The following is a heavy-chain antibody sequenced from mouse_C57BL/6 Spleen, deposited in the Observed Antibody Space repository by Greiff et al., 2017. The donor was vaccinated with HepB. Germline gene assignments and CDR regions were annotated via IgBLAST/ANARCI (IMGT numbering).Heavy chain of an antibody. Sequence: EVQLQESGPELVKPGASVKISCKASGYSFTDYNMNWVKQSNGKSLEWIGVINPNYGTTSYNQKFKGKATLTVDQSSSTAYMQLNSLTSEDSAVYYCARSDTTVVARYFDVWGTGTTVTVSS. CDR2: INPNYGTT. J-gene: IGHJ1*03. CDR1: GYSFTDYN. D-gene: IGHD1-1*01. CDR3: ARSDTTVVARYFDV. V-gene: IGHV1-39*01.